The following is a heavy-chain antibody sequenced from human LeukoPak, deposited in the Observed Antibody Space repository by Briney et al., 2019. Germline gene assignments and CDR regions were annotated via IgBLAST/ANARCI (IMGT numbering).Heavy chain of an antibody. D-gene: IGHD1-26*01. V-gene: IGHV3-7*01. Sequence: GGSLRLSCAASGFTFNRNWMNWVRQAPGKGLGWVANIKHDGSEKDYVDSVKGRFTISRDNAKNALFLQMNSLRAEDTAVYYCARDVSYTAYHYYGMDVWGQGTTVTVSS. J-gene: IGHJ6*02. CDR2: IKHDGSEK. CDR3: ARDVSYTAYHYYGMDV. CDR1: GFTFNRNW.